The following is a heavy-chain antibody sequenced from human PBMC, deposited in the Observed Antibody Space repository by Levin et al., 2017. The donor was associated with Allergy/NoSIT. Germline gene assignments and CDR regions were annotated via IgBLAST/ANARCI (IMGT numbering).Heavy chain of an antibody. D-gene: IGHD2-2*01. Sequence: GGSLRLSCEASGFIFEDYAMHWVRQVPGKGLEWVAGISWSSHSLGYADSVKGRFTISRDNAKNSLYLQMYSLRFEDPALYYCTKVIFRGNSLGSKFEEYGLDVWGHGTAVTV. CDR3: TKVIFRGNSLGSKFEEYGLDV. J-gene: IGHJ6*02. V-gene: IGHV3-9*01. CDR1: GFIFEDYA. CDR2: ISWSSHSL.